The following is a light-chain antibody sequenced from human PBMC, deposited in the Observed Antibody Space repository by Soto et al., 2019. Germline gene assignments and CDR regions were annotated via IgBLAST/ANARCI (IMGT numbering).Light chain of an antibody. Sequence: DIVLTQSPATLSVSPGERATLSCRSSQNIGYYLDWYQQIPGQAPKLLIYDASNRATGLPARFSGSGTGTDFTLTISSLETEDCAVYCCQLRIYPRTFGGGTKVDIK. V-gene: IGKV3-11*01. CDR3: QLRIYPRT. CDR2: DAS. J-gene: IGKJ4*01. CDR1: QNIGYY.